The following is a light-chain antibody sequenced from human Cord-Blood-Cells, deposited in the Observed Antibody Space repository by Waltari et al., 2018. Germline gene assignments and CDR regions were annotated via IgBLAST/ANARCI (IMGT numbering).Light chain of an antibody. CDR2: NVS. V-gene: IGLV2-14*01. CDR3: SSYTSSSPV. CDR1: SSDVGGYNY. J-gene: IGLJ2*01. Sequence: QSALTQPASVSGSPGQSITISCTGTSSDVGGYNYVSWDHQHPGKAPTLMIYNVSNRPSGVSNRFSGSKYGNPASLTISVLQAEDEADYYCSSYTSSSPVFGGGTKLTVL.